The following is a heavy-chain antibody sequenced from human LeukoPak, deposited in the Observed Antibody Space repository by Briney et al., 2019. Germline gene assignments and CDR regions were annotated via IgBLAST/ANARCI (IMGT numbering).Heavy chain of an antibody. CDR3: ASPPGYGYNGVY. CDR1: GFTFSSYS. D-gene: IGHD2-8*01. CDR2: ISSSSSYI. J-gene: IGHJ4*02. Sequence: GGSLRLSCAASGFTFSSYSMNWVRQAPRKGLEWVSSISSSSSYIYYADSVKGRFTISRDNAKNSLYLQMNSLRAEDTAVYYCASPPGYGYNGVYWGQGTLVTVSS. V-gene: IGHV3-21*01.